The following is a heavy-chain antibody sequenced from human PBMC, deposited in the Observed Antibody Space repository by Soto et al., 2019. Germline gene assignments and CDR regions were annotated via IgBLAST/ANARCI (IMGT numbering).Heavy chain of an antibody. V-gene: IGHV5-10-1*01. Sequence: PAESLTISCEVSGYSFTSYCISWVLQMPGKGLEWMGRIDPSDSYTNYSPSFQGHVTISADKSISTAYLQWSSLKASDTAMYYCARHPSDYDILTGYFTCDYWGQGTMVTVSS. D-gene: IGHD3-9*01. CDR3: ARHPSDYDILTGYFTCDY. J-gene: IGHJ4*02. CDR2: IDPSDSYT. CDR1: GYSFTSYC.